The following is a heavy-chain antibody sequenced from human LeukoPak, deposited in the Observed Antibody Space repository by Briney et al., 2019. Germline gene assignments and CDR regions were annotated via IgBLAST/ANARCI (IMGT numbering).Heavy chain of an antibody. J-gene: IGHJ4*02. V-gene: IGHV3-7*01. CDR3: ARVGTAEGTLEDY. CDR2: IMHDGSEK. Sequence: GGSLRLSCAASGFSFSIYWMSWGRQPPGKGLEWVANIMHDGSEKNYVDSVKGRFTISRDNAKNSLYLQMNSLRAEDTSVYYCARVGTAEGTLEDYWGQGTLVTVPS. CDR1: GFSFSIYW. D-gene: IGHD6-13*01.